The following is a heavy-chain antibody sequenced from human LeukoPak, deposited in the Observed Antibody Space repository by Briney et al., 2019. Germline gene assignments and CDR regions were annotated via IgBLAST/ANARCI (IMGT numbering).Heavy chain of an antibody. Sequence: GRSLRLSCAASGFTFSSYGMHWVRQAPGKGLEWEAVISYDGSNRFYADSVKGRFTISRDNSKNTLYLQMNSLRAEDTTVYYCAKDRSLYSSGWCGMDVWGQGTTVTVSS. D-gene: IGHD6-19*01. J-gene: IGHJ6*02. CDR1: GFTFSSYG. CDR3: AKDRSLYSSGWCGMDV. V-gene: IGHV3-30*18. CDR2: ISYDGSNR.